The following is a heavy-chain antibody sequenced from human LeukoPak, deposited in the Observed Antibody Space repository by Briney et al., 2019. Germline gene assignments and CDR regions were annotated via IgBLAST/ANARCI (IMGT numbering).Heavy chain of an antibody. Sequence: GGSLRLSCAVSGVSFDDYAVHWVRQPPGKGLEGGSGISWNSNSIDYADSVKGRFTISRDNAKNSLYLQMNSLRAEDTGMYYCAKDRSAVARNGMDVWGQGTTVTVSS. V-gene: IGHV3-9*01. CDR2: ISWNSNSI. CDR1: GVSFDDYA. D-gene: IGHD6-19*01. CDR3: AKDRSAVARNGMDV. J-gene: IGHJ6*02.